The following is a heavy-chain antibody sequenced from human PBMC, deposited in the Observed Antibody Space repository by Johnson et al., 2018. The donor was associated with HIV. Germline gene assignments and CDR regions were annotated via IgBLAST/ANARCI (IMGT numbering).Heavy chain of an antibody. CDR3: AKDQSWIGTGHDTFDI. V-gene: IGHV3-30*02. J-gene: IGHJ3*02. D-gene: IGHD1-1*01. Sequence: QVQLVESGGGVVQPGGSLRLSCAASGFTFSSYGMHWVRQAPGQGLAWVAFIRYDGSNKYYADSVKGRFTISRDNSKNTLYLQMSSLGAEDTAVYYCAKDQSWIGTGHDTFDIWGQGTMVTVSS. CDR2: IRYDGSNK. CDR1: GFTFSSYG.